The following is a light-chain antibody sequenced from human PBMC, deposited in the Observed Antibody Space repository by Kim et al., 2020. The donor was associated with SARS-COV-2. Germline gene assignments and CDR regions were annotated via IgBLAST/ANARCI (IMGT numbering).Light chain of an antibody. CDR1: QSVSSSY. CDR2: GAS. CDR3: QQYAPWT. Sequence: EIVLTQSPGTLSLSPGERATLSCRASQSVSSSYLAWYQQKPGQAPRLLIYGASSRATGIPDRFSGSGSGTDFTLTISRLEPEDFAVYYCQQYAPWTFGQGTKVDIK. V-gene: IGKV3-20*01. J-gene: IGKJ1*01.